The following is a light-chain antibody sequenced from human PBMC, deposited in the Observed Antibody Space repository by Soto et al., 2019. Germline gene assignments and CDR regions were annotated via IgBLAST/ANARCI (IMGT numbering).Light chain of an antibody. CDR1: QSVSSSY. CDR2: GAS. CDR3: QQYGSSPQT. Sequence: EIVLTQSPGTLSLSPGERATLSCRASQSVSSSYLAWYQQKPGQAPRLLIYGASSRATGIPDRFSGRGSGTDLTLTISSLEPEDFAVYYCQQYGSSPQTFGQGTKVEIK. J-gene: IGKJ1*01. V-gene: IGKV3-20*01.